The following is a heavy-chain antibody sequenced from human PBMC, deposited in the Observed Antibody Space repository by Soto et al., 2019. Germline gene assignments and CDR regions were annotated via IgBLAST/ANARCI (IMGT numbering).Heavy chain of an antibody. J-gene: IGHJ6*02. CDR1: GFTFSSYA. CDR2: TSASGGST. Sequence: GGSLRLSCAASGFTFSSYAMSWVRQAPGKGLEWVSSTSASGGSTYYADSVKGRFTISRDNSKNTLYLQMNSLRAEDTALYYCAITLSYAYSYGMDVWGQGTTVTVSS. CDR3: AITLSYAYSYGMDV. V-gene: IGHV3-23*01. D-gene: IGHD3-16*01.